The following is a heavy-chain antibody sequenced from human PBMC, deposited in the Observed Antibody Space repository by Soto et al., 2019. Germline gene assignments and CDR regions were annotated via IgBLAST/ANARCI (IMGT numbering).Heavy chain of an antibody. D-gene: IGHD6-19*01. CDR1: GFTFSSYA. Sequence: EVQLVESGGGLVQPGGSLRLSCAASGFTFSSYAMHWVRQAPGKGLEYVSAISSNGGSTYYANSVKGRFTIYRDNSKNTLYLQMGSLRAEDMAVYYCARQWLDSSYFDYWGQGTLVTVSS. CDR2: ISSNGGST. V-gene: IGHV3-64*01. CDR3: ARQWLDSSYFDY. J-gene: IGHJ4*02.